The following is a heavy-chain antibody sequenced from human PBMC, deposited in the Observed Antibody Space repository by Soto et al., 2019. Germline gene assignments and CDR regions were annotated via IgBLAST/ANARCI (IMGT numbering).Heavy chain of an antibody. CDR2: ISSSVSTI. J-gene: IGHJ4*02. D-gene: IGHD5-18*01. CDR3: ARAPAMVSFDY. CDR1: GFTFSDYY. Sequence: GCLRIVFASCGFTFSDYYMSWIRQAPGKGLEWVSYISSSVSTIYYADSVKGRFTISRDNAKNSLYLQMNSLRAEDTAVYYCARAPAMVSFDYWGQGTLVTVSS. V-gene: IGHV3-11*01.